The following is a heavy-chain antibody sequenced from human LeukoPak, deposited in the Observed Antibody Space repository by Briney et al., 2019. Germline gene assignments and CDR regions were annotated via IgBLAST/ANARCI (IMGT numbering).Heavy chain of an antibody. D-gene: IGHD2-2*01. CDR1: GGSISSSSYY. CDR2: IYYSGST. J-gene: IGHJ4*02. Sequence: PSETLSLTCTVSGGSISSSSYYWGWIRQPPGKGLEWIGSIYYSGSTYYNPSLKSRVTISVDTSKNQFSLKLSSVTAADTAVYYCARLIVVVPAGYFDYWGQGTLVTVSS. CDR3: ARLIVVVPAGYFDY. V-gene: IGHV4-39*01.